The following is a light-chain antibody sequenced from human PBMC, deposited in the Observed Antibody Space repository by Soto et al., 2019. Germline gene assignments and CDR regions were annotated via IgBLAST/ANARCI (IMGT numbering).Light chain of an antibody. J-gene: IGKJ1*01. Sequence: DIQRTQSPSTLSASVGDRVTITCRASQSISDSLAWYQQKPGKAPKLLIYEASSLKSGVPSRFSGSRSGTEYTLTSSSLQPDDFATYDCQQYNGYRPFGQGTKVEIK. V-gene: IGKV1-5*03. CDR3: QQYNGYRP. CDR2: EAS. CDR1: QSISDS.